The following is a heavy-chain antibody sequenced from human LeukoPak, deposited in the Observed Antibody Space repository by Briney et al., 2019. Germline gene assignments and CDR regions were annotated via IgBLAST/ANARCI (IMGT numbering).Heavy chain of an antibody. CDR1: GFTFSSYA. CDR3: AKGFEQWLVRTIDY. J-gene: IGHJ4*02. Sequence: GGSLRLSCAASGFTFSSYAMSWVRQAPGKGLEWVSAISGSGGSTYYADSVKGRFTISRDNSKNTLYLQMNSLRAEDTAVYYCAKGFEQWLVRTIDYWGQGTLVTVS. CDR2: ISGSGGST. V-gene: IGHV3-23*01. D-gene: IGHD6-19*01.